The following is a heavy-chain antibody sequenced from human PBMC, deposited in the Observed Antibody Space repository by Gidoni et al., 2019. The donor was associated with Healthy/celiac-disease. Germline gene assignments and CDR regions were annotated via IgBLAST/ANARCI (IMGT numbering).Heavy chain of an antibody. CDR1: GGTFSRYA. Sequence: QVQLVQSGAEVKKPGSSVKVSCKASGGTFSRYAFSWVRQAPGQGLEWMGGIIPIFGTANYAQKFQGRVTITADESTSTAYMELSSLRSEDTAVYYCARAELPHYCSGGSCYHFDYWGQGTLVTVSS. CDR3: ARAELPHYCSGGSCYHFDY. D-gene: IGHD2-15*01. CDR2: IIPIFGTA. J-gene: IGHJ4*02. V-gene: IGHV1-69*12.